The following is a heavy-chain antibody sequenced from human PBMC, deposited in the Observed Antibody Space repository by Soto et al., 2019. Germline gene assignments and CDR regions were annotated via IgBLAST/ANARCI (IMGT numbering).Heavy chain of an antibody. V-gene: IGHV4-59*08. CDR1: GGSISSYY. Sequence: SETLSLTCTVSGGSISSYYWSWIRQPPGKGLEWIGYIYYSGSTNYNPSLKSRVTISVDTSKNQFSLKLSSVTAADTAVYYCARLKGAILFDYWGQGTLVTVSS. D-gene: IGHD1-26*01. J-gene: IGHJ4*02. CDR2: IYYSGST. CDR3: ARLKGAILFDY.